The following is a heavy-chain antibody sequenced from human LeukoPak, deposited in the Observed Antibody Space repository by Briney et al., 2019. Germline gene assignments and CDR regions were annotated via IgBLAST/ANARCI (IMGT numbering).Heavy chain of an antibody. D-gene: IGHD1-26*01. Sequence: GGSLRLSCAASGFTFSSYWMHWVRQAPGKGLVWVSRINSDGSSTSYADSVKGRFTISRDNAKNTLYLQMNSLRAEDTAVYYCAKARVGSNYYFDYWGQGTLVTVSS. J-gene: IGHJ4*02. CDR2: INSDGSST. V-gene: IGHV3-74*01. CDR1: GFTFSSYW. CDR3: AKARVGSNYYFDY.